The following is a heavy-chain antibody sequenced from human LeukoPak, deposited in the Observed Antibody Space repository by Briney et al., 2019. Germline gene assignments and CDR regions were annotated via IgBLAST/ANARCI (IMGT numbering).Heavy chain of an antibody. J-gene: IGHJ4*02. V-gene: IGHV1-46*01. Sequence: GASVKVPCKASGYTFTSYYMHWVRQAPGQGLEWMGIINPSGGSTSYAQKFQGRVTMTRDTSTSTVYMELSSLRSEDTAVYYRARVHYRRDSPTNYWGQGTLVTVSS. CDR3: ARVHYRRDSPTNY. D-gene: IGHD1-26*01. CDR2: INPSGGST. CDR1: GYTFTSYY.